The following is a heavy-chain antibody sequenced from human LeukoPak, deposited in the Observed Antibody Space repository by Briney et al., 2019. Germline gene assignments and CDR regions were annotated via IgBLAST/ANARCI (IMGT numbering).Heavy chain of an antibody. CDR1: GFTFNTYA. J-gene: IGHJ3*02. V-gene: IGHV3-9*03. CDR3: AKDKADSYAFDI. CDR2: ITWNSGSR. Sequence: GGSLRLSCAASGFTFNTYAMHWVRHGPGRGLEWVSTITWNSGSRDYADSVKGRFTISRDNAKNSLYLQMNSLRDEDMALYYCAKDKADSYAFDIWGQGTMVTVSS. D-gene: IGHD2-21*01.